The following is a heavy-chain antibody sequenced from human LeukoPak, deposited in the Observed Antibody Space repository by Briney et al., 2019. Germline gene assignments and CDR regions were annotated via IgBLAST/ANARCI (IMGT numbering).Heavy chain of an antibody. J-gene: IGHJ3*02. Sequence: PGGSLRLSCAASGFTFSSYSMNWVRQAPGKGLEWVSSISSSSSYIYYADSVKGRFTISRDNAKNSLYLQMNSLRAEDTAVYYCARIRGYYDAIRDAFDIWGQGTMVTVSS. CDR2: ISSSSSYI. CDR3: ARIRGYYDAIRDAFDI. CDR1: GFTFSSYS. D-gene: IGHD3-3*01. V-gene: IGHV3-21*01.